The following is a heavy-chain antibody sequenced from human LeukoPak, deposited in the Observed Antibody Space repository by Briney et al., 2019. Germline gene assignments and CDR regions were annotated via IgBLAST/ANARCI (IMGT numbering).Heavy chain of an antibody. V-gene: IGHV3-7*01. CDR1: GFTFSSYW. D-gene: IGHD3-10*01. J-gene: IGHJ3*01. Sequence: GGSLRLSCTVSGFTFSSYWMTWVRQAPGKGLEWVANIRHDESEKYYVDSVKGRFTISRDNAKNSLYLQMNSLRAEDTAVYYCARDSGSAYFYSSGTAYYDAFDFWGQGTTVTVSS. CDR3: ARDSGSAYFYSSGTAYYDAFDF. CDR2: IRHDESEK.